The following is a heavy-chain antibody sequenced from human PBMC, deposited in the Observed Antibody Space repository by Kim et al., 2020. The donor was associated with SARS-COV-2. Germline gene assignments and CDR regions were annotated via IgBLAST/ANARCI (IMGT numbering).Heavy chain of an antibody. J-gene: IGHJ6*02. Sequence: SETLSLTCAVSGGSFRGYEWTWIRQSPGKGLEWIGEINHRGNSNYNPSLKSRFTISVDTSKNQFSLKVTSVTASDAAVYYCARGTVTMVRGIKALGMDVWGQGTTVAVSS. D-gene: IGHD3-10*01. CDR2: INHRGNS. CDR3: ARGTVTMVRGIKALGMDV. V-gene: IGHV4-34*01. CDR1: GGSFRGYE.